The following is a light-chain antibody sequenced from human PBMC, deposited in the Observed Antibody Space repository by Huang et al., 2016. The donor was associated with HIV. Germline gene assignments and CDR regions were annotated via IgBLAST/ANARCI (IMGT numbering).Light chain of an antibody. CDR3: QHYNNWPWWT. CDR2: SAS. CDR1: QSVTRN. Sequence: EVVMTQSPAILSVSPGERATLSCRSSQSVTRNLAWYQHKPGQAPRLLIYSASPRATGIPARCSGSGSGTEFTLTISSLQSEDFAVYYCQHYNNWPWWTFGQGTKVEIK. J-gene: IGKJ1*01. V-gene: IGKV3-15*01.